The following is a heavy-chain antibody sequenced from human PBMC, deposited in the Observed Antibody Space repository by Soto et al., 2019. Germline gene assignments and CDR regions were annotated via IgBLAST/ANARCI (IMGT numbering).Heavy chain of an antibody. CDR2: IYYSGST. J-gene: IGHJ6*02. CDR3: ASLSARRTASWHGTDGYYYYGMDV. D-gene: IGHD1-1*01. Sequence: SETLSLTCTVSGGSISSGGYYWSWIRQHPGKGLKWIGYIYYSGSTYYNPSLKSRVTISVDTSKNQFSLKLSSVTAAYTAVYYCASLSARRTASWHGTDGYYYYGMDVWGQGTTVTVSS. V-gene: IGHV4-31*03. CDR1: GGSISSGGYY.